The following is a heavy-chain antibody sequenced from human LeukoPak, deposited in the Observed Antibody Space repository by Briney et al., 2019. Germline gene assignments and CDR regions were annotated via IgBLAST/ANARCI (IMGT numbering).Heavy chain of an antibody. V-gene: IGHV3-21*01. CDR1: GFTFSSHS. CDR3: ARDLVVVTGIPGYYYGMDV. D-gene: IGHD2-21*02. CDR2: ITSSSSYI. J-gene: IGHJ6*02. Sequence: PGGSLRLSCAASGFTFSSHSMNWVRQAPGKGLVWVSSITSSSSYIFYADSVEGRFTISRDNAKNALYLQMNSLRAEDTAVYYCARDLVVVTGIPGYYYGMDVWGQGTTVTVSS.